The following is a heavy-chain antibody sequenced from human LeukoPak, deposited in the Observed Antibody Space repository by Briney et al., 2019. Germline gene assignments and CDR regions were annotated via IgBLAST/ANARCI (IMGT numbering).Heavy chain of an antibody. CDR1: GFTFSSYS. Sequence: NPGGSLRLSCAASGFTFSSYSMNWVRQAPGKGLEWVSSISSSSSCIYYADSVKSRFTISRDNAKNSLYLQMNSLRAEDTAVYYCARDLRDSSGWYWYYYYMDVWGKGTTVTVSS. J-gene: IGHJ6*03. CDR3: ARDLRDSSGWYWYYYYMDV. CDR2: ISSSSSCI. V-gene: IGHV3-21*01. D-gene: IGHD6-13*01.